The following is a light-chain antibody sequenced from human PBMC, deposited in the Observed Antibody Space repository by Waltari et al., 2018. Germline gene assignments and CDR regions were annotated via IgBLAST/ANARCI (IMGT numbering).Light chain of an antibody. CDR3: QHSFETPYS. J-gene: IGKJ2*03. CDR2: GAS. CDR1: QSVSSN. Sequence: EIVMTQSPATLSVSPGERATLSCRASQSVSSNLAWYQQKPGQAPRLLIYGASTRATGIPARFSGSGSGTEFTLTISSLQSEDCAVYYCQHSFETPYSFGQGTKVEIK. V-gene: IGKV3-15*01.